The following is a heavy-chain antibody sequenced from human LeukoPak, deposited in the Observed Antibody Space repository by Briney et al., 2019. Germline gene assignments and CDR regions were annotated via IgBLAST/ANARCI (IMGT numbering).Heavy chain of an antibody. J-gene: IGHJ4*02. CDR2: IYYSGST. D-gene: IGHD2-15*01. V-gene: IGHV4-34*01. CDR1: GGSFSVYY. Sequence: SETLSLTCAVYGGSFSVYYWSRIRQPPGKGLEWIGNIYYSGSTYYSPSLKSRVTISVDTSKNQFSLKLSSVTAADTAVYYCARGVVAAPQTFDYWGQGTLVTVSS. CDR3: ARGVVAAPQTFDY.